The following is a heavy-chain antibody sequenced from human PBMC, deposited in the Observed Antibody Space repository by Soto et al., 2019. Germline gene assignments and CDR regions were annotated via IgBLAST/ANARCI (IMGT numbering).Heavy chain of an antibody. D-gene: IGHD3-9*01. Sequence: EVQLLESGGGLVQPGGSLRLSCAASGFTFSRYSMNWVRQAPGKRTEWVSFISDTTTNKLYADSVKGRFTKSRDNAQNSLSLQMNSLRDGDTAIYYCARSIPLVGVTFEYWGRGTLVTVSS. CDR2: ISDTTTNK. V-gene: IGHV3-48*02. CDR1: GFTFSRYS. J-gene: IGHJ4*02. CDR3: ARSIPLVGVTFEY.